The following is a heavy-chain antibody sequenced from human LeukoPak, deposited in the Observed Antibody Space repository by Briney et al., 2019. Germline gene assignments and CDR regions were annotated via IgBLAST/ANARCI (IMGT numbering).Heavy chain of an antibody. CDR3: ARSVVVPAAMFYYYYGMDV. CDR1: GFTSTTYS. D-gene: IGHD2-2*01. Sequence: AGGSLRLSCSASGFTSTTYSMNWVRQAPGKGLEWASSISSSSTYIYYADSVRGRFTISRDNAKNSLYLQMNSLRAEDTAAYYCARSVVVPAAMFYYYYGMDVWGQGTTVTVSS. CDR2: ISSSSTYI. J-gene: IGHJ6*02. V-gene: IGHV3-21*01.